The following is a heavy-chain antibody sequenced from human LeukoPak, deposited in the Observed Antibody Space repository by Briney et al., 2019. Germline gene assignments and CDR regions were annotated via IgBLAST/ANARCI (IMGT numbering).Heavy chain of an antibody. J-gene: IGHJ5*02. CDR1: GYTFTGYY. D-gene: IGHD2-2*01. Sequence: ASVKVSCKASGYTFTGYYMHWVRQAPGQGLEWMGWINPNSGGTNYAQKFQGRDTMTRDTSISTAYMELSRLRSDDTAVYYCARESLDIVVVPAAIVIDPWGQGTLVTVSS. CDR2: INPNSGGT. V-gene: IGHV1-2*02. CDR3: ARESLDIVVVPAAIVIDP.